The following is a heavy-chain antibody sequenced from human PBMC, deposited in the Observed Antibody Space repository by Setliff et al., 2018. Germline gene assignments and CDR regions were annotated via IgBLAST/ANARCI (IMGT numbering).Heavy chain of an antibody. V-gene: IGHV4-39*01. CDR2: MYSSGST. D-gene: IGHD3-3*01. CDR1: GGPINSDRYY. J-gene: IGHJ4*02. CDR3: ASLPRVTIFGVVAFDY. Sequence: PEEPLSPTCTASGGPINSDRYYWGWTRQPPGKGLEWIGGMYSSGSTYYNPSLKSRVTISVDTSQNQFSLKLSSVTAADTAAYYCASLPRVTIFGVVAFDYWGQGILVTVSS.